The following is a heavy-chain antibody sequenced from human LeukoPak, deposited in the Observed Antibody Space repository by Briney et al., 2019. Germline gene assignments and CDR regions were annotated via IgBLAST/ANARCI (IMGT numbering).Heavy chain of an antibody. CDR2: INTNTGNP. CDR1: GYTFTSYA. D-gene: IGHD6-13*01. CDR3: ARIPPPPAAGHYYYYGMDV. V-gene: IGHV7-4-1*02. Sequence: SVRVSCKASGYTFTSYAMNWVRQAPGQGLEWMGWINTNTGNPTYAQGFTGRFVFSLDTSVSTAYLQISSLKAEDTAVYYCARIPPPPAAGHYYYYGMDVWGQGTTVTVSS. J-gene: IGHJ6*02.